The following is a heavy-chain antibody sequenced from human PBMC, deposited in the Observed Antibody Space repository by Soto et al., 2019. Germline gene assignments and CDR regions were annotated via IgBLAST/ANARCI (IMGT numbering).Heavy chain of an antibody. CDR2: IIPIFGTA. J-gene: IGHJ3*02. V-gene: IGHV1-69*01. Sequence: QVQLVQSGAEVKKPGSSVKVSCKASGGTFSSYAISWVRQAPGQGLEWMGGIIPIFGTANYAQKFQGRVTITADESTSTAYMERSSLRSEDTAVYYCARGSDDSSGYYYNAFDIWGQGTMVTVSS. CDR3: ARGSDDSSGYYYNAFDI. CDR1: GGTFSSYA. D-gene: IGHD3-22*01.